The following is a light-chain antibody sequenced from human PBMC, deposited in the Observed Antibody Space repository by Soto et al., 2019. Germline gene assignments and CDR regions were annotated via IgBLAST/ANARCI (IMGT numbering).Light chain of an antibody. J-gene: IGKJ1*01. CDR1: PGISNY. CDR2: AAS. Sequence: DIQTTQSPSSLSASVGDRVTITCRASPGISNYLAWYQQKPGKVPKLLIYAASTLQSGVPSRFSGSGSGTDFTLTISSLQPEDVATYYCQKYNSAPRTFGQGTKVEIK. V-gene: IGKV1-27*01. CDR3: QKYNSAPRT.